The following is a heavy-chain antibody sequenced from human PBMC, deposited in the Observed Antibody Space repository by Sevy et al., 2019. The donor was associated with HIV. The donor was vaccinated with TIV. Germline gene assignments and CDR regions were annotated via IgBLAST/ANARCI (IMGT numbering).Heavy chain of an antibody. J-gene: IGHJ3*02. Sequence: ASVKVSCKASGYTFTSYAMNWVRQAPGKGLEWMGWINTNTGNPTYAQGFTGRFVFSLDTSVSTAYLQISSLKAEVTSVYYCAREWQWPTGAFDIWGQVTMVTVSS. CDR2: INTNTGNP. V-gene: IGHV7-4-1*02. CDR3: AREWQWPTGAFDI. D-gene: IGHD6-19*01. CDR1: GYTFTSYA.